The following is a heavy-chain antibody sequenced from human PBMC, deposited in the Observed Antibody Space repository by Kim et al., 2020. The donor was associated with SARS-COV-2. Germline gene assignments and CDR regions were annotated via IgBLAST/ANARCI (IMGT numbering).Heavy chain of an antibody. D-gene: IGHD3-10*01. Sequence: SETLSLTCTVSGGSISSSGYYWGWIRQPPGKGLEWIGSIYYSGATYYDPSLKSRVTISVDTSKNQFSLKLNSVTAADTAVYYCARDYRGSYYVYPPDSFDIWGQGTMVTVSS. CDR2: IYYSGAT. V-gene: IGHV4-39*07. CDR3: ARDYRGSYYVYPPDSFDI. J-gene: IGHJ3*02. CDR1: GGSISSSGYY.